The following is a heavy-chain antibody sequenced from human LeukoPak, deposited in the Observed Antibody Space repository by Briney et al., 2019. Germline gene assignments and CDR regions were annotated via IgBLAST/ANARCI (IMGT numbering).Heavy chain of an antibody. CDR1: GFTFSPYW. V-gene: IGHV3-74*01. J-gene: IGHJ4*02. CDR2: INSDGSST. D-gene: IGHD1-14*01. Sequence: GGSLRLSCAASGFTFSPYWMHWVRQAPGKGLVWVSRINSDGSSTNYADSVKGRFTISRDNAKNTLYLQLNSLRVEDTAVYDCAREALTSFAYWGQGTLVTVSS. CDR3: AREALTSFAY.